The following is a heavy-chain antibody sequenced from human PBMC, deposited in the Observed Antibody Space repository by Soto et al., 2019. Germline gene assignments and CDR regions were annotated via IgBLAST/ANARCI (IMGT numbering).Heavy chain of an antibody. V-gene: IGHV3-30-3*01. D-gene: IGHD2-2*01. CDR2: ISYDGSNK. CDR1: GFTFSSYA. J-gene: IGHJ6*02. CDR3: ARAHCSSTSCHYYYYYGMDV. Sequence: PGGSLRLSCAASGFTFSSYAMHWVRQAPGKGLEWVAVISYDGSNKYYADPVKGRFTISRDNSKNTLYLQMNSLRAEDTAVYYCARAHCSSTSCHYYYYYGMDVWGQGTTVTVSS.